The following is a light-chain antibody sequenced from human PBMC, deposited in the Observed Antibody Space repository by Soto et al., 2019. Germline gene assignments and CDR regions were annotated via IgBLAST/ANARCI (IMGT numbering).Light chain of an antibody. CDR3: QQYNSYWT. CDR2: KAS. J-gene: IGKJ1*01. CDR1: QSISSW. V-gene: IGKV1-5*03. Sequence: DIQMTHSPSTLSASVGDRVTITCRASQSISSWLAWYQQKPGEAPKLLIYKASILESGVPSRFSGSGSGTEFTLTISSLQPDDFATYYCQQYNSYWTFGQGTKVEIK.